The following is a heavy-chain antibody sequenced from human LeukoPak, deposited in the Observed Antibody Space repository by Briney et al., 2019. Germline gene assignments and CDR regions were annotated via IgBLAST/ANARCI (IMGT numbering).Heavy chain of an antibody. CDR2: ISYDGSNK. Sequence: GGSLRLSCAASGFTFSSYAMHWVRQAPGKGLEWVAVISYDGSNKYYADSVKGRFTISRDNSKNTLYLQMNSLRAEDTAVYYSATPFSYSYGYYFDYWGQGTLVTVSS. CDR1: GFTFSSYA. V-gene: IGHV3-30-3*01. J-gene: IGHJ4*02. D-gene: IGHD5-18*01. CDR3: ATPFSYSYGYYFDY.